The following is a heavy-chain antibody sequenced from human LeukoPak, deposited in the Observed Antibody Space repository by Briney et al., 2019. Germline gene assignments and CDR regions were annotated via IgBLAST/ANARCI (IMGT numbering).Heavy chain of an antibody. CDR1: GFTFSTYR. D-gene: IGHD3-10*01. CDR2: TNSDGSRT. Sequence: GGSLRLSCAASGFTFSTYRMHWVRQAPGKGLVWVSRTNSDGSRTDYADSVKGRFTISRDNAENTLYLQMNSQRVEDTAVYYCARDRGINMVRGVIDYWGQGTLVTVSS. CDR3: ARDRGINMVRGVIDY. V-gene: IGHV3-74*01. J-gene: IGHJ4*02.